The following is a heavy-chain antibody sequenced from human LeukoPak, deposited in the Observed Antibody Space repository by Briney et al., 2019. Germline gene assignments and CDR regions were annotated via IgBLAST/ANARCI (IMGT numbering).Heavy chain of an antibody. Sequence: ASVKVSCKASGYTFTSYDINWVRQATRQGLEWMGWMNPNSGNTGYAQKFQGRVTMTRNTSISTAYMELSSLRSEDTAVYYCARVGIAAAGHFDYWGQGTLVTVSS. CDR1: GYTFTSYD. CDR3: ARVGIAAAGHFDY. CDR2: MNPNSGNT. V-gene: IGHV1-8*01. D-gene: IGHD6-13*01. J-gene: IGHJ4*02.